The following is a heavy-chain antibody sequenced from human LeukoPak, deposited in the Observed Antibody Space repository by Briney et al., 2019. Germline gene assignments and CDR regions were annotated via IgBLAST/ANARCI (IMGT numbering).Heavy chain of an antibody. CDR2: INSDGINT. CDR1: GFTFSNYW. J-gene: IGHJ3*02. CDR3: VLFGDYESPDGFDI. D-gene: IGHD4-17*01. Sequence: GGSLRLSCAASGFTFSNYWMHWVRQAPGKGLVWVSRINSDGINTSYADSVKGRFTISRDNAKNTLNLQMNSLRAGDTAVYYCVLFGDYESPDGFDIWGQGTMVTVSS. V-gene: IGHV3-74*01.